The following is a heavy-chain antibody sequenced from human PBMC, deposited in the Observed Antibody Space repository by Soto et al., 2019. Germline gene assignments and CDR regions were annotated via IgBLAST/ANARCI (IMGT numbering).Heavy chain of an antibody. CDR2: ISTYNDDT. J-gene: IGHJ5*02. Sequence: QVQLVQSGPEVKKPGASVKVSCQTSGYTFTAFGITWVRQAPGQGLEWMGWISTYNDDTKYAQKVQGRLTMTTDTSTSTAYMELRSLTSDDTAVYYCARQLCSGINCDNWFDPWGQGTLVTVSS. CDR3: ARQLCSGINCDNWFDP. CDR1: GYTFTAFG. D-gene: IGHD2-2*01. V-gene: IGHV1-18*01.